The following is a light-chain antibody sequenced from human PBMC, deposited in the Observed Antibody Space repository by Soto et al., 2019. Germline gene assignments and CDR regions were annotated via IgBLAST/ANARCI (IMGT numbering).Light chain of an antibody. J-gene: IGKJ4*01. CDR1: RSVLYKSNNKNH. V-gene: IGKV4-1*01. CDR3: QQYFDVPFT. Sequence: DIVMTQSPDSLAVSLGERATMNCKCSRSVLYKSNNKNHLAWYQQKPGQPPQLXIYWESTRESGVPERFSGSGSGTDLTLTISSLEAEDVAFYWCQQYFDVPFTXGGGTKVDIK. CDR2: WES.